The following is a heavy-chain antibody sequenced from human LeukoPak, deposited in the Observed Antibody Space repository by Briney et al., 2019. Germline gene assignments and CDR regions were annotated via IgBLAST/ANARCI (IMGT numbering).Heavy chain of an antibody. Sequence: GGSLRLACAASDFTFTSYAMSWVRQAPGKGLEWVATISGSGSNTYYANSVKGRYSISRDNSKNTVYLQMNSLRAEDTAMYYCARSDWYKRGEPDYFDYWGQGSLVTVSS. J-gene: IGHJ4*02. CDR3: ARSDWYKRGEPDYFDY. CDR1: DFTFTSYA. D-gene: IGHD6-19*01. CDR2: ISGSGSNT. V-gene: IGHV3-23*01.